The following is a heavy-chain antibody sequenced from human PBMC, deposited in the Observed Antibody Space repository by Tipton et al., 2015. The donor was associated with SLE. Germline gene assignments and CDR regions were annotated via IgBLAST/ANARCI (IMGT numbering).Heavy chain of an antibody. CDR1: LYSIGSGFY. D-gene: IGHD1-1*01. V-gene: IGHV4-38-2*02. J-gene: IGHJ5*01. CDR3: ATGHFDF. CDR2: MHHNGST. Sequence: LRLSCTVSLYSIGSGFYWDWVRQAPGKGLEWVATMHHNGSTYYNPSLRSRVAVSMDTSRNQFSPRLKSVTAADTAVYYCATGHFDFWGQGRLVTVSS.